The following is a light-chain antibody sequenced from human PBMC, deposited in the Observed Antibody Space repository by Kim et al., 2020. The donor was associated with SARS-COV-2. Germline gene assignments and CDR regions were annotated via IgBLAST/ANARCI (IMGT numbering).Light chain of an antibody. CDR3: NSRDSSGNHVV. V-gene: IGLV3-19*01. CDR1: SLRSYY. Sequence: ALGPTVRFTCQGDSLRSYYASWYQQKPGQAPVLVIYGKNNRPSGIPDRFSGSSSGNTASLTITGAQAEDEADYYCNSRDSSGNHVVFGGGTQLTVL. CDR2: GKN. J-gene: IGLJ2*01.